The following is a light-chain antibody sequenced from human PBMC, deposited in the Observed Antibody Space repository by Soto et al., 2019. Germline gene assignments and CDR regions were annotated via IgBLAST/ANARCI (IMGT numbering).Light chain of an antibody. Sequence: QSVLTQPASVSGSPGQSITISCTGTSSDVGGYNHVSWYQHHPGKAPKLMMRDVSNRPSGVSNRFSGSKSGNTASLTISGLQAEDEADYYCSSFTTTSTLVFGGGTQLTVL. V-gene: IGLV2-14*03. CDR1: SSDVGGYNH. J-gene: IGLJ2*01. CDR2: DVS. CDR3: SSFTTTSTLV.